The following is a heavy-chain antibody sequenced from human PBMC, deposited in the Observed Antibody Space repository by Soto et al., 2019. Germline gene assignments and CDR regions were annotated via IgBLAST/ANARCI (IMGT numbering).Heavy chain of an antibody. CDR3: ARDSSIAATHFDY. J-gene: IGHJ4*02. Sequence: SETLALTCTVSGGSISSGGYYWSWIRQHPGKGLEWIGYIYYSGSTYYNPSLKSRVTISVGTSKNQFSLKLSSVTAADTAVYYCARDSSIAATHFDYWGQGTLVTVSS. CDR2: IYYSGST. V-gene: IGHV4-31*03. D-gene: IGHD6-6*01. CDR1: GGSISSGGYY.